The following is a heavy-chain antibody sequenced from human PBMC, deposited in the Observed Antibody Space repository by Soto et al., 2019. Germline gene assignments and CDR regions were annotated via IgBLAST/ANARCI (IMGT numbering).Heavy chain of an antibody. CDR3: ARGQWLVYYYGMDV. CDR1: GFTVSSNY. D-gene: IGHD6-19*01. J-gene: IGHJ6*02. Sequence: GGSLRLSCAASGFTVSSNYMSWVRQAPGKGLEWVSVIYSGGSTYYADSVKGRFTISRDNSKNTLYLQMNSLRAEDTAVYYCARGQWLVYYYGMDVWGQGTTVTVS. CDR2: IYSGGST. V-gene: IGHV3-53*01.